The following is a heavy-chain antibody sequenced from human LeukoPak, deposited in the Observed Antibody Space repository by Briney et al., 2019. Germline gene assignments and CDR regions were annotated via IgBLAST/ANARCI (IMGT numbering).Heavy chain of an antibody. CDR3: AKDREWELLGYFQH. D-gene: IGHD1-26*01. CDR1: GFTFSSYG. CDR2: IRYDGSNK. Sequence: PGGSLRLSCAASGFTFSSYGMHWVRQAPGKGLEWVAFIRYDGSNKYYADSVKGRFTISRDNTKNTLYLQMNSLRAEDTAVYYCAKDREWELLGYFQHWGQGTLVTVSS. V-gene: IGHV3-30*02. J-gene: IGHJ1*01.